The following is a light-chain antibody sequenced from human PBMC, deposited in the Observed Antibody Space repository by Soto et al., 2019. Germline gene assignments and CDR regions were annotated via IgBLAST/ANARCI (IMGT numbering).Light chain of an antibody. CDR1: SSDVGGYNF. CDR2: EVS. CDR3: SSYAGGDNFV. Sequence: QSALTQPPSASGSPGQSVTISCAGASSDVGGYNFVSWYQQHPGKAPKLIIYEVSKRPSGVPDRFSGSKSGNTASLTVSGLRADDEADYYCSSYAGGDNFVFGTGTKLTVL. V-gene: IGLV2-8*01. J-gene: IGLJ1*01.